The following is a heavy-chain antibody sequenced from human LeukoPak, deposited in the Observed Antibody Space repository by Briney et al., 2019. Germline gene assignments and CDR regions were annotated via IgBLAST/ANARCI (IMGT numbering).Heavy chain of an antibody. CDR2: IWYDGSNK. CDR3: AKGNYDGSGYYYFDY. Sequence: PGRSLRLSCAASGFTFSSYGMHWVRQAPGKGLEWVAVIWYDGSNKYYADSVKGRFTISRDNSKNTLYLQMNSLRAEDTAVYYCAKGNYDGSGYYYFDYWGQGTLVTVSS. CDR1: GFTFSSYG. V-gene: IGHV3-33*06. J-gene: IGHJ4*02. D-gene: IGHD3-22*01.